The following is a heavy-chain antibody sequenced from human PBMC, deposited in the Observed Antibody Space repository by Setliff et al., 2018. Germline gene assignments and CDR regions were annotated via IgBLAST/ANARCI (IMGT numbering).Heavy chain of an antibody. CDR1: GGSISDNNYY. V-gene: IGHV4-39*01. CDR3: ARSGSHNWFDP. CDR2: ISHSGST. J-gene: IGHJ5*02. Sequence: SETLSLTCTVSGGSISDNNYYWGWIRQSPGKELEWIGGISHSGSTNYNPSLKSRVTISVDTSKNQFSLKVSSVTAADTAVYYCARSGSHNWFDPWGQGTLVTVSS. D-gene: IGHD3-3*01.